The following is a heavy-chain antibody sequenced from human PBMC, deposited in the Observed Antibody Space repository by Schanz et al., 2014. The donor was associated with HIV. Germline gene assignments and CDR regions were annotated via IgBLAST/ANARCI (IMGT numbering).Heavy chain of an antibody. Sequence: QVQLVESGGGVVQPGRSLRLSCAASGFTFSSYGMHWVRQAPGKGLEWVAVIWHDGSSKYYADSVKGRFTISRDDAKNSLYMQMNSLRDDDTAVYYCARDARWTHNANNWLDPWGQGTLVTVSS. CDR3: ARDARWTHNANNWLDP. CDR1: GFTFSSYG. CDR2: IWHDGSSK. J-gene: IGHJ5*02. V-gene: IGHV3-33*01. D-gene: IGHD1-1*01.